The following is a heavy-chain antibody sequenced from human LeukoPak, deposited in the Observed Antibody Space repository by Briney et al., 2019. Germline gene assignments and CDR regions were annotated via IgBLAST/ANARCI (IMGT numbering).Heavy chain of an antibody. CDR3: ARNLMGFSYGPFDS. J-gene: IGHJ4*02. CDR2: ISYTGST. CDR1: GSSISSYY. Sequence: SETLSLTCTVSGSSISSYYWSWIRQPPGKGLEWLGYISYTGSTNYKPSLKSQVAMSLGTSKSQFSLKLNSVTAADTALYYCARNLMGFSYGPFDSWGQGILVTVSS. V-gene: IGHV4-59*01. D-gene: IGHD5-18*01.